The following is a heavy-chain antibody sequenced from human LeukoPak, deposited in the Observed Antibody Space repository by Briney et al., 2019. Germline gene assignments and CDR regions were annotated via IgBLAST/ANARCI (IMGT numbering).Heavy chain of an antibody. D-gene: IGHD4-11*01. V-gene: IGHV4-34*01. CDR1: GGSFSGYY. Sequence: SETLSLTCAVYGGSFSGYYWTWIRQPPGKGLEWIGEINHSGSTNYNTSLKSRVTISLDTSKNHFSLKLSSVTAAHTAVYYCARGLPLYSNWGFDYWGQGTLVTVSS. CDR2: INHSGST. J-gene: IGHJ4*02. CDR3: ARGLPLYSNWGFDY.